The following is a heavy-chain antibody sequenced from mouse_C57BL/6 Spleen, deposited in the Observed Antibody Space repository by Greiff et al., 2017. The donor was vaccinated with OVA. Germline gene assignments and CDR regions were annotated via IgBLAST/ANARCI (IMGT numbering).Heavy chain of an antibody. J-gene: IGHJ1*03. Sequence: EVHLVESGEGLVKPGGSLKLSCAASGFTFSSYALSWVRQTPEKRLEWVAYISSGGDDIYYADTVKGRFTSSRDNARNTLYLQMSSLKSEDTAMYYCTRVSLTTVVAKGYFDVWGTGTTVTVSS. CDR1: GFTFSSYA. CDR3: TRVSLTTVVAKGYFDV. CDR2: ISSGGDDI. D-gene: IGHD1-1*01. V-gene: IGHV5-9-1*02.